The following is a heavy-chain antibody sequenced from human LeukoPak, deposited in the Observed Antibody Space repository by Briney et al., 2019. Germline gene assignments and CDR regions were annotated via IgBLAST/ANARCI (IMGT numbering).Heavy chain of an antibody. CDR2: IYTSGST. CDR1: GGSISSYY. J-gene: IGHJ6*02. V-gene: IGHV4-4*07. Sequence: GSLRLSCTVSGGSISSYYWSWIRQPAGKGLEWIGRIYTSGSTNYNPSLKSRVTMSVDTSKNQFSLKLSSVTAADTAVYYCARDEQQLVPRGMDVWGQGTTVTVSS. D-gene: IGHD6-13*01. CDR3: ARDEQQLVPRGMDV.